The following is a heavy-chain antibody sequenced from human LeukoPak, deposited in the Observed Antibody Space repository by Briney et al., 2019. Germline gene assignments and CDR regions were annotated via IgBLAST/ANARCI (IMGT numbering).Heavy chain of an antibody. V-gene: IGHV4-39*07. CDR2: IYYSGST. J-gene: IGHJ3*02. D-gene: IGHD6-13*01. CDR3: ARDYSSSSGKHAFDI. CDR1: GGSISSSSYY. Sequence: SETLSLTCTVSGGSISSSSYYWGWIRQPPGKGLEWIGSIYYSGSTYYNPSLKSRVTISVDTSKNQFSLKLSSVTAADTAVYYCARDYSSSSGKHAFDIWGQGTMVTVSS.